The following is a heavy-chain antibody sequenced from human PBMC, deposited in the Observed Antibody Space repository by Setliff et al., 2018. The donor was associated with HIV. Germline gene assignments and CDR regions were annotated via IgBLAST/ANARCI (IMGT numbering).Heavy chain of an antibody. J-gene: IGHJ4*02. CDR2: MNPNSGNT. Sequence: ASVKVSCKASGYTFTSYDINWVRQATGQGLEWMGWMNPNSGNTGHAQKFQGRVTMTRNTSISTAYMELSSLRSEDTAVYYCARVVAVAGTAIGYWGQGTLVTVSS. CDR1: GYTFTSYD. V-gene: IGHV1-8*02. D-gene: IGHD6-19*01. CDR3: ARVVAVAGTAIGY.